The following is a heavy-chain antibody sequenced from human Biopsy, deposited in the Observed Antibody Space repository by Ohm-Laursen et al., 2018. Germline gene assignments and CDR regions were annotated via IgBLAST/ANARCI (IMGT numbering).Heavy chain of an antibody. CDR3: ARGPHSGSHSCFDY. CDR2: IIPMFGTA. Sequence: ASSVKVSCNASGFSFTGYYIHWVRQAPGQGLEWMGGIIPMFGTANYAQMFQGRVTISADESTSTSYMELSSLTTEDTAIYYCARGPHSGSHSCFDYWGRGTLVTVSS. D-gene: IGHD1-26*01. V-gene: IGHV1-69*01. CDR1: GFSFTGYY. J-gene: IGHJ4*02.